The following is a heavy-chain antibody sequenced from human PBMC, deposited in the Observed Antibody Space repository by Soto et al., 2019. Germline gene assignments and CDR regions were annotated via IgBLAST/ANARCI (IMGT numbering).Heavy chain of an antibody. D-gene: IGHD3-3*01. J-gene: IGHJ5*02. Sequence: PSETLSLTCAVSGYSISSSNWWGWIRQPPGKGLEWIGYIYYSGSTYYNPSLKSRVTISVDRSKNQFSLKLRSVTAADTAVYYCARGKIIGPWGQGTLVTVSS. V-gene: IGHV4-28*03. CDR2: IYYSGST. CDR3: ARGKIIGP. CDR1: GYSISSSNW.